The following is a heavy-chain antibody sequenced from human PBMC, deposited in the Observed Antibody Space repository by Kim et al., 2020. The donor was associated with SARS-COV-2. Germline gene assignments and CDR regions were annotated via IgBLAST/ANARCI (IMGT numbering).Heavy chain of an antibody. CDR3: ARDPDYGGNTHFDY. D-gene: IGHD4-17*01. V-gene: IGHV1-69*04. Sequence: AQKFQGSVTITADKSTSTAYMELSSLRSEDTAVYYCARDPDYGGNTHFDYWGQGTLVTVSS. J-gene: IGHJ4*02.